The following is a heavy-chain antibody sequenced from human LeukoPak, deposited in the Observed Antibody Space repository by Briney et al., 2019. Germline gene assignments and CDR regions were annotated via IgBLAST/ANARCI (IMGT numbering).Heavy chain of an antibody. Sequence: SETLSLTCTVSGGSISSYYWSWIRQPAGKGLEWIGRIYTSGSTNYNPSLKSRVTMSVDTSRNQFSLKLSSVTAADTAVYYCARDLGDGYYGSGSYRRFDPWGQGTLVTVSS. J-gene: IGHJ5*02. CDR3: ARDLGDGYYGSGSYRRFDP. CDR2: IYTSGST. V-gene: IGHV4-4*07. CDR1: GGSISSYY. D-gene: IGHD3-10*01.